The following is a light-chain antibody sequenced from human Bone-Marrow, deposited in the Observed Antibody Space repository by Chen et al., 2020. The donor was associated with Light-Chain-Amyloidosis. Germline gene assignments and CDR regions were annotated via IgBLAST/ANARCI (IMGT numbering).Light chain of an antibody. CDR3: SSYTITNTLV. J-gene: IGLJ1*01. CDR2: EVT. Sequence: QSALTQPASVSGSPGQSITISCTGTSSDVGGDNHVSWYQQHPDKAPKLMIYEVTNRPSWVPDRFSGSKSDKTASLTISELQTEDEADYFCSSYTITNTLVFGSGTRVTVL. V-gene: IGLV2-14*01. CDR1: SSDVGGDNH.